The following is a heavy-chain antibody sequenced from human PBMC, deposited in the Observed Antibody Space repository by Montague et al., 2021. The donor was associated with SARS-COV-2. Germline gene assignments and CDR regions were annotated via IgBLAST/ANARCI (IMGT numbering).Heavy chain of an antibody. CDR1: GGSISTGSYY. CDR3: VRGGAYTDYGRVDY. J-gene: IGHJ4*02. CDR2: IYYSGDT. V-gene: IGHV4-39*01. Sequence: SETLSLTCSFSGGSISTGSYYWGWIRQPPRKGLEWIVSIYYSGDTYYNPSLKSRVTISVDTSKNQFSLRLSSVTAADTAVYYCVRGGAYTDYGRVDYWGQGTLVIVSS. D-gene: IGHD4-17*01.